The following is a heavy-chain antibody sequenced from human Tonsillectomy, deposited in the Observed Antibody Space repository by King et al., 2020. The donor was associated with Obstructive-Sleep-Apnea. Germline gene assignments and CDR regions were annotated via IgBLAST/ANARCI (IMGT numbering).Heavy chain of an antibody. CDR1: GGSISGSSYY. CDR2: IYYRGST. V-gene: IGHV4-39*07. D-gene: IGHD6-19*01. J-gene: IGHJ4*02. Sequence: LQLQESGPGLVKPSETLSLTCTVSGGSISGSSYYWGWIRQPPGKGLEWIGNIYYRGSTYYNPSLNMRAATSVDTSKNQFSLKLISVTAADTAVYYCAGDGGSGWSLIWGQGALVTVSS. CDR3: AGDGGSGWSLI.